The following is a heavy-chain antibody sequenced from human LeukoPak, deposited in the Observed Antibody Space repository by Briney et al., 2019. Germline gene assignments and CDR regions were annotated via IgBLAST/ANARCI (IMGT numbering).Heavy chain of an antibody. CDR2: IYNDGST. V-gene: IGHV3-53*01. D-gene: IGHD1-26*01. CDR1: GFTVSSNY. CDR3: ARELREHGVFDI. J-gene: IGHJ3*02. Sequence: GGSLRLSCAASGFTVSSNYMSWVRQAPGKGLEWVSEIYNDGSTYYAASVKGRFSISRDNSKNTVYLQMNSLRAEDTAVYYCARELREHGVFDIWGQGTMVTVSS.